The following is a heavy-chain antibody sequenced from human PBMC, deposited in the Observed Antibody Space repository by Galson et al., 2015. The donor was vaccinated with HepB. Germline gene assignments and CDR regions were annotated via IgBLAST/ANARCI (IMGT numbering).Heavy chain of an antibody. Sequence: SLRLSCAASGFTFSGSAMHWVRQASGKGLEWVGRIRSKANSYATAYAASVKGRFTISRDDSKNTAYLQMNSLKTEDTAVYYCTRLQHYYDSSALSDAFDIWGQGTMVTVSS. CDR2: IRSKANSYAT. V-gene: IGHV3-73*01. J-gene: IGHJ3*02. D-gene: IGHD3-22*01. CDR1: GFTFSGSA. CDR3: TRLQHYYDSSALSDAFDI.